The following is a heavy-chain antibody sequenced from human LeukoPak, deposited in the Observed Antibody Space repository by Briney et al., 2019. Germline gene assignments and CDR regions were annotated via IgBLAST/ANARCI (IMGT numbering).Heavy chain of an antibody. V-gene: IGHV3-30*18. Sequence: PGGSLRLSCAASGFTFSSYGMSWVRQAPGKGLEWVAVISYDGSNKYYTDSVKGRFTISRDNSKNTLYLQMNSLRVEDTAVYYCAKGGDSSGYYGGPDYWGQGTLVTVSS. CDR2: ISYDGSNK. CDR3: AKGGDSSGYYGGPDY. D-gene: IGHD3-22*01. J-gene: IGHJ4*02. CDR1: GFTFSSYG.